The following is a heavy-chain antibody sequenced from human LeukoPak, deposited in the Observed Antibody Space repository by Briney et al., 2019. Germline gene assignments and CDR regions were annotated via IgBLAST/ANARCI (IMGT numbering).Heavy chain of an antibody. Sequence: GGALRLSCAGSGFTVSSNHMSWVRQAPGKGLEWVSIIYSGGSTYYADSVKGRFTISRDNSENTLYLQMNRLRGEDTAVYYCARVGSYKFDYWGQGTLVTVSS. CDR3: ARVGSYKFDY. V-gene: IGHV3-53*01. J-gene: IGHJ4*02. CDR1: GFTVSSNH. D-gene: IGHD5-24*01. CDR2: IYSGGST.